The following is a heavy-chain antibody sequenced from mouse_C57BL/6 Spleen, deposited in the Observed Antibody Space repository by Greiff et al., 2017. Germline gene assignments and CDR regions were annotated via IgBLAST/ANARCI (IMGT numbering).Heavy chain of an antibody. CDR1: GYTFTSYW. V-gene: IGHV1-61*01. D-gene: IGHD4-1*01. CDR3: ARSQNWEGLDY. CDR2: IYPSDSET. Sequence: QVQLQQPGAKLVRPGSSVKLSCKASGYTFTSYWMDWVKQRPGQGLEWIGNIYPSDSETHYNQKFKDKATLTVDKSSSTAYMQLSSLTSEDSAVYYCARSQNWEGLDYWGQGTTLTVSS. J-gene: IGHJ2*01.